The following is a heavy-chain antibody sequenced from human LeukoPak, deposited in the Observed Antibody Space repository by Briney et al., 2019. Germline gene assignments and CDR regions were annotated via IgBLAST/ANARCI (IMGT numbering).Heavy chain of an antibody. J-gene: IGHJ4*02. Sequence: PGGSLRLSCGASGFTFSSYGMHWVRQAPGKGLGWVSRINSDGSSTSYADSVKGRFTISRDNAKNTLYLQMNSLRAEDTAVYYCARATSSGWYVNTVDWGQGTLVTVSS. CDR1: GFTFSSYG. CDR2: INSDGSST. CDR3: ARATSSGWYVNTVD. V-gene: IGHV3-74*01. D-gene: IGHD6-19*01.